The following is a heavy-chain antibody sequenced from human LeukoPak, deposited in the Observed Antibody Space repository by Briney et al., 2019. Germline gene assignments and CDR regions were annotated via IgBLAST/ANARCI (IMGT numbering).Heavy chain of an antibody. Sequence: ASVRVSCKASGYIFADYYIHWVRQAPRQPLEWMEWIKPNSGGTRSAQKFQGRVTMTRDTSISTAYMALSSLRYDDTAVYYCATNILVRDIINWFDPWGQGTLVTVSS. CDR3: ATNILVRDIINWFDP. D-gene: IGHD3-10*01. CDR2: IKPNSGGT. CDR1: GYIFADYY. V-gene: IGHV1-2*02. J-gene: IGHJ5*02.